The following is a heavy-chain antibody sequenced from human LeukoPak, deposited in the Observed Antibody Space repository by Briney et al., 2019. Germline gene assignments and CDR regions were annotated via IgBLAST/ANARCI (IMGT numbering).Heavy chain of an antibody. D-gene: IGHD2-21*02. CDR3: ARGPRYCGGDCYSDY. CDR1: GFTFGSYS. CDR2: ISSSSSYI. J-gene: IGHJ4*02. V-gene: IGHV3-21*01. Sequence: GGSLRLSCAASGFTFGSYSMNWVRQAPGKGLEWVSSISSSSSYIYYADSVKGRFTISRDNAKNSLYLQMNSLRAEDTAVYYCARGPRYCGGDCYSDYWGQGTLVTVSS.